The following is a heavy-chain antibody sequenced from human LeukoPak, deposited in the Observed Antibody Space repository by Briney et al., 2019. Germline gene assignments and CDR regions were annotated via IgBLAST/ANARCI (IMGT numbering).Heavy chain of an antibody. CDR1: GFSLSMYW. V-gene: IGHV3-7*03. CDR2: IRSDGVEK. J-gene: IGHJ4*02. Sequence: GGSLRLSCTAAGFSLSMYWMSWVRQAPGKGLEWVANIRSDGVEKYYVDSVRGRFTISTDTAKNTLYLQMNSLRADDTAVYYCAREFTGYGNTDYWGQGTPVTVSS. D-gene: IGHD5-12*01. CDR3: AREFTGYGNTDY.